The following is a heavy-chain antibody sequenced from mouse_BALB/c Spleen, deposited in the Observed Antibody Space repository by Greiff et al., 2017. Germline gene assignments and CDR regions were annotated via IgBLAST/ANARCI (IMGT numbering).Heavy chain of an antibody. CDR1: GYTFTDYW. J-gene: IGHJ2*01. CDR2: IDTSDSYT. CDR3: ARTLYYGDFDY. Sequence: VQLQQSGAELVMPGASVKMSCKASGYTFTDYWMHWVKQRPGQGLEWIGAIDTSDSYTSYNQKFKGKATLTVDESSSTAYMQLSSLTSEDSAVYYCARTLYYGDFDYWGQGTTLTVSS. V-gene: IGHV1-69*01. D-gene: IGHD1-1*01.